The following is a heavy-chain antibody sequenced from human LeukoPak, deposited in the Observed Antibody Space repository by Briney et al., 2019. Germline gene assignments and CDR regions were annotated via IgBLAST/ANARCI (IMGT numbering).Heavy chain of an antibody. Sequence: SETLSLTCAVYGGSFSGYYWSWIRQPPGKGLEWIGEINHSGSTNYNPSLKSRVTISVDTSKNQFSLKLSSVTAADTAVYYCARDKPRRYYYDSSGYYQDAFDIWGQGTMVTVSS. CDR2: INHSGST. D-gene: IGHD3-22*01. CDR3: ARDKPRRYYYDSSGYYQDAFDI. J-gene: IGHJ3*02. CDR1: GGSFSGYY. V-gene: IGHV4-34*01.